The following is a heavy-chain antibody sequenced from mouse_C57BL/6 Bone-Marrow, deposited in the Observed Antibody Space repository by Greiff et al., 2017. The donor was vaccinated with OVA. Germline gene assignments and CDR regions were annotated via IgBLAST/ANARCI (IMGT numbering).Heavy chain of an antibody. CDR2: INPYNGGT. CDR3: ARFDGYPGYAMDY. D-gene: IGHD2-3*01. J-gene: IGHJ4*01. Sequence: VQLKESGPVLVKPGASVKMSCKASGYTFTDYYMNWVKQSHGKSLEWIGVINPYNGGTSYNQKFKGKATLTVDKSSSTAYMELNSLTSEDSAVYYCARFDGYPGYAMDYWGQGTSVTVSS. CDR1: GYTFTDYY. V-gene: IGHV1-19*01.